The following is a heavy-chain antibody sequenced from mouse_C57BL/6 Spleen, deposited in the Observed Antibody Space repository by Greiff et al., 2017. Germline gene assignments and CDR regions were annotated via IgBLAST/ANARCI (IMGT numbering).Heavy chain of an antibody. J-gene: IGHJ3*01. CDR1: GFTFSDYG. CDR3: ANLLGLAY. D-gene: IGHD4-1*01. CDR2: ISSGSSTI. Sequence: EVKLVESGGGLVKPGGSLKLSCAASGFTFSDYGMHWVRQAPEKGLEWVAYISSGSSTIYYADTVKGRFTISRDKAKNTLFLQMTSLRSEDTAMYYCANLLGLAYWGQGTLVTVSA. V-gene: IGHV5-17*01.